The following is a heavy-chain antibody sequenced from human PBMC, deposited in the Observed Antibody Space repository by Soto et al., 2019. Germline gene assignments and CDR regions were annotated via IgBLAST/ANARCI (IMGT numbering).Heavy chain of an antibody. D-gene: IGHD1-7*01. J-gene: IGHJ4*02. CDR3: SRETLSTDWYYLDR. V-gene: IGHV1-46*01. CDR1: ADTITNYR. Sequence: QVQLVQSGAEVKKPGASAKLSCRSSADTITNYRVHWVRQAPGQGLEWMGIIDPNGGGTQYTQNFQAIVTMTSDRSTETVYMELSSLTSEDTAIYYCSRETLSTDWYYLDRWGQGTLLTVSS. CDR2: IDPNGGGT.